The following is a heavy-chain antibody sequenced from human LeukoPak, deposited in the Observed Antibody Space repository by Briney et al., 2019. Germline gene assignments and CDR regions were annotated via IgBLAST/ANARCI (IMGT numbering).Heavy chain of an antibody. J-gene: IGHJ4*02. CDR3: ARSSIAATKGRYYFDY. CDR2: LGDRT. CDR1: GFTFSTYA. D-gene: IGHD6-6*01. Sequence: GGSLRLSCAASGFTFSTYAMSWVRHFPGKGLEWVSALGDRTYYADSVKGRFTISRDSSYNTLSLQMNSLRAEDTAVYYCARSSIAATKGRYYFDYWGQGTLVTVSS. V-gene: IGHV3-23*01.